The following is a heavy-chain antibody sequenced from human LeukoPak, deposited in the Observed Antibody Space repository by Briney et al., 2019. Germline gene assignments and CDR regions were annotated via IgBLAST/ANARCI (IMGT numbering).Heavy chain of an antibody. J-gene: IGHJ5*02. CDR1: GGSFSGYY. V-gene: IGHV4-4*08. D-gene: IGHD3-10*01. Sequence: PSETLSLTCAVYGGSFSGYYWSWIRQPPGKGLEWIGRIYSSGSTNYNPSLKSRVTISVDTSKNQFSLKLSSVTAADTAVYYCARGTMGRGIIYGNWFDPWGQGTLVTVSS. CDR3: ARGTMGRGIIYGNWFDP. CDR2: IYSSGST.